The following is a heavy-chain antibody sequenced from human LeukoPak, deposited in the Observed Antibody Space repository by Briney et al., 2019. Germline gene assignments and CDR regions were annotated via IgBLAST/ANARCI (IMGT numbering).Heavy chain of an antibody. V-gene: IGHV5-51*01. Sequence: GKSLKISCKGSGYSINNYWIGWVRQMPGKGLEWMGIIYPADSDIRYSPSFQGRVTISADKSISTAYLQWSSLKASDTAMYYCARQEYCSGGSCYTWFDPWGQGTLVTVSS. D-gene: IGHD2-15*01. CDR1: GYSINNYW. CDR3: ARQEYCSGGSCYTWFDP. J-gene: IGHJ5*02. CDR2: IYPADSDI.